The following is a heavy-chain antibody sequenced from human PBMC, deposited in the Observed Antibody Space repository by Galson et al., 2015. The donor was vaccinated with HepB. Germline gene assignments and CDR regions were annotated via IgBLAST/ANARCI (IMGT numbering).Heavy chain of an antibody. D-gene: IGHD3-10*01. CDR3: ARSPYFASGKYHNAWFDP. J-gene: IGHJ5*02. Sequence: SVKVSCKASGYTFTGYYIHWVRQVPGQGLEWMAWINTNTGNPTYAQGFTGRFVFSLDTSVSTTYLQISSLKADDTAVYYCARSPYFASGKYHNAWFDPWGQGTLVIVSP. CDR1: GYTFTGYY. CDR2: INTNTGNP. V-gene: IGHV7-4-1*02.